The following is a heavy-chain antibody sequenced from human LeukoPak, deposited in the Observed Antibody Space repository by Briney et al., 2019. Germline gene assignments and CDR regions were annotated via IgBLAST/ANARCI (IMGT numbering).Heavy chain of an antibody. D-gene: IGHD1-1*01. CDR2: IYHSGSP. J-gene: IGHJ4*02. CDR3: ARVNINNWHSCDY. CDR1: GGSISSNNW. Sequence: SETLSLTCAVSGGSISSNNWWGWVRQPPGKGLEWIGEIYHSGSPNYNPSLKSRVTISVDKSRNHLSLNLSSVTAADTAVYYCARVNINNWHSCDYWGQGTLVTVSS. V-gene: IGHV4-4*02.